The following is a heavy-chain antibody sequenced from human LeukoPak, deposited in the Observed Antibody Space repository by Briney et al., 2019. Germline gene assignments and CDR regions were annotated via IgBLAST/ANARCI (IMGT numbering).Heavy chain of an antibody. J-gene: IGHJ3*02. CDR3: ARGVDTGSVADDASDI. CDR2: INPSGGST. D-gene: IGHD5-18*01. CDR1: GYTFTSYY. Sequence: ASVKVSCKASGYTFTSYYMHWVRQAPGQGLEWMGIINPSGGSTSYAQKFQGRVTMTRDTSTSTVYMELSSLRSEDTAVYYCARGVDTGSVADDASDIWGQGTMVTVSS. V-gene: IGHV1-46*01.